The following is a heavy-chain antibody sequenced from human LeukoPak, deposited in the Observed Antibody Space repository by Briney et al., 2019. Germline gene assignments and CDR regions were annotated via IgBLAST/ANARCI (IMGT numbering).Heavy chain of an antibody. Sequence: GGSLRLSCAASGFTFRDYAKNWVRRGPGKGLEWVSGFSGRDGRPYYADSVKGRFTMSRDDSRNTVDLQMHSLGGEDTGVYYCAKAVGATTYFFDSWGQGTQVTVSS. V-gene: IGHV3-23*01. J-gene: IGHJ4*02. CDR1: GFTFRDYA. CDR3: AKAVGATTYFFDS. CDR2: FSGRDGRP. D-gene: IGHD1-26*01.